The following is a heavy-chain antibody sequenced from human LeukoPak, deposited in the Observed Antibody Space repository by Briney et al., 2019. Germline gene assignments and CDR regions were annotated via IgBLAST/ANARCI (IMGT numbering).Heavy chain of an antibody. V-gene: IGHV3-30*18. CDR1: GFTFSSYG. Sequence: GGSLRLSCAASGFTFSSYGMHWVRQAPGKGLEWVAVISYDGSNKYYADSVKGRFTISRDNSKHTLYLQMNSLRAEDTAVYYCAKDEEYSSGFYYYYYGMDVWGQGTTVTVSS. D-gene: IGHD6-19*01. CDR2: ISYDGSNK. CDR3: AKDEEYSSGFYYYYYGMDV. J-gene: IGHJ6*02.